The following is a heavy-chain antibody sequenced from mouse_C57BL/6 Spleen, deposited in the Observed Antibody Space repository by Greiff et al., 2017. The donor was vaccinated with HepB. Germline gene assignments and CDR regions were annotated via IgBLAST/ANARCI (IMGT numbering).Heavy chain of an antibody. CDR2: IDPSDSYT. D-gene: IGHD1-1*01. CDR1: GYTFTSYW. J-gene: IGHJ4*01. Sequence: QVQLKQPGAELVMPGASVKLSCKASGYTFTSYWMHWVKQRPGQGLEWIGEIDPSDSYTNYNQKFKGKSTLTVDKSSSTAYMQLSSLTSEDSAVYYCARFGYGDAMDYWGQGTSVTVSS. CDR3: ARFGYGDAMDY. V-gene: IGHV1-69*01.